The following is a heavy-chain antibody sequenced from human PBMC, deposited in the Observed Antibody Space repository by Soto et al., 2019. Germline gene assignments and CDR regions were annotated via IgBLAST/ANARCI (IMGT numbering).Heavy chain of an antibody. Sequence: QVRLQESGPGLVKPSETLSLTCTVSGGSISRYYWSWIRQSPGKGLEWIGYLYNSGSTVNNPSLTSPVTIFIGASSDQLGLKITSVAAADTAVSHCATHLSGHCGVDSFPPDVWGQGTTVTVSS. CDR2: LYNSGST. CDR1: GGSISRYY. CDR3: ATHLSGHCGVDSFPPDV. J-gene: IGHJ6*02. D-gene: IGHD2-21*02. V-gene: IGHV4-59*01.